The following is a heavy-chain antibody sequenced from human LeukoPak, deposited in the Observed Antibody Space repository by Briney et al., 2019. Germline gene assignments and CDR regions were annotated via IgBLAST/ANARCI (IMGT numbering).Heavy chain of an antibody. V-gene: IGHV1-8*03. CDR3: ARAFGGHDEWYCFDY. CDR2: MNPNSGNT. CDR1: GYTFTSYD. D-gene: IGHD5-12*01. Sequence: ASVKVSCKASGYTFTSYDINWVRQATGQGLEWMGWMNPNSGNTDYAQKFQGRFTITINTSISTAYMELSSLRSEDTAVYYCARAFGGHDEWYCFDYWGQGTLVTVSS. J-gene: IGHJ4*02.